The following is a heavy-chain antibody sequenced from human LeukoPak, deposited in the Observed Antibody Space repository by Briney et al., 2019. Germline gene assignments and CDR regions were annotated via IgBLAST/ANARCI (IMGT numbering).Heavy chain of an antibody. J-gene: IGHJ4*02. CDR1: GGTFSSYA. D-gene: IGHD3-22*01. V-gene: IGHV1-69*04. Sequence: ASVKVSCKASGGTFSSYAISWVRQAPGQGLEWMGRIIPILGIANYAQKFQGRVTITADKSTSTAYMELSSLRSDDTAVYYCARAVRRAFITTPLDYWGQGTLVTVSS. CDR2: IIPILGIA. CDR3: ARAVRRAFITTPLDY.